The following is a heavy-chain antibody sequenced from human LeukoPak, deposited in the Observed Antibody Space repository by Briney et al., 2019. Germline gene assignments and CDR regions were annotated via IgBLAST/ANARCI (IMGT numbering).Heavy chain of an antibody. CDR3: ARGGLWFGEAWFDP. CDR2: IYHSGST. CDR1: GGSISSSNW. D-gene: IGHD3-10*01. V-gene: IGHV4-4*02. Sequence: PSETLSLTCAVSGGSISSSNWWSLVRQPPGKGLEWVGEIYHSGSTNYNPSLKSRVTISVDKSKNQFSLKLSSVTAADTAVYYCARGGLWFGEAWFDPWGQGTLVTVSS. J-gene: IGHJ5*02.